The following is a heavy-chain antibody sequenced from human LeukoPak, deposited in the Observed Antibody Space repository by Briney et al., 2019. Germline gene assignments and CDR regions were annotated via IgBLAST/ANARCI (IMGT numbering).Heavy chain of an antibody. D-gene: IGHD3-22*01. V-gene: IGHV1-18*01. CDR1: GYTFINYA. CDR2: ISVNNGNT. CDR3: ARDTDYYDAQNAFDI. Sequence: ASVKVSCKASGYTFINYAITWVRQAPGQGLEWMGWISVNNGNTNYAQKVQDRVTVTTDASTSTAYMELRSLRSDDTVMYYCARDTDYYDAQNAFDIWGQGTMVTVSS. J-gene: IGHJ3*02.